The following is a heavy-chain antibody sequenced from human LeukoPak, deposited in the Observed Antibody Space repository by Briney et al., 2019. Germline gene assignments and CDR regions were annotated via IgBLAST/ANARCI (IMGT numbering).Heavy chain of an antibody. CDR1: GYTFTSYY. CDR2: INPSGGST. J-gene: IGHJ4*02. CDR3: AKDGTRGTRFGKIPHYFDY. D-gene: IGHD3-10*01. V-gene: IGHV1-46*01. Sequence: ASVKVSCKASGYTFTSYYMHWVRQAPGQGLEWMGIINPSGGSTSYAQKFQGRVTMTRDTSTSTVYMELSSLRSEDTAVYYCAKDGTRGTRFGKIPHYFDYWGRGTLVTVSS.